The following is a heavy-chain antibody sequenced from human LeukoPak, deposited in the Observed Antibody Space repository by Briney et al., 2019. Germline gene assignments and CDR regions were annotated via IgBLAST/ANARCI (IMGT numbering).Heavy chain of an antibody. V-gene: IGHV4-30-4*07. J-gene: IGHJ3*02. CDR3: ARGSDYGDYTDAFDI. CDR2: IYYSGST. D-gene: IGHD4-17*01. Sequence: PSDTLSLTCAVSGGSISSVGYSWPWIRQPPGKGLEWIGYIYYSGSTYYNPSLKSRVTISVDTSNNQFSLKLSSVTAADTAVYYCARGSDYGDYTDAFDIWGQGTMVTVSS. CDR1: GGSISSVGYS.